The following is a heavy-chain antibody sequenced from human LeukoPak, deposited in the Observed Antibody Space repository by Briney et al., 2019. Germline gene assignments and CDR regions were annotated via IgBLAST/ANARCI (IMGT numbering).Heavy chain of an antibody. D-gene: IGHD4-17*01. V-gene: IGHV4-59*08. J-gene: IGHJ3*02. CDR1: GGSLSSYY. CDR3: ASDYGDYGRPAFDI. CDR2: IYYSGST. Sequence: SETLSLTCTVSGGSLSSYYWSWIRQPPGKGLEWIGYIYYSGSTNYNPSLKSRVTISVDTSKNQFSLKLSSVTAADTAVYYCASDYGDYGRPAFDIWGQGTMVTVSS.